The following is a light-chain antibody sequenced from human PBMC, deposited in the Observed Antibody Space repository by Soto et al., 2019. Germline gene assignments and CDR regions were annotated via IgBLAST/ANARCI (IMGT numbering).Light chain of an antibody. CDR1: SSDVGGYKY. CDR3: SSYAGRNNWV. Sequence: QSVLTQPPSASGSPGQSVTISCTGTSSDVGGYKYVSWYQQHPGKAPKLMIYEVSKRPSGVPDRFSGSKSGNTASLTVSGLQAEDEADYYCSSYAGRNNWVFGGGTKVTV. CDR2: EVS. V-gene: IGLV2-8*01. J-gene: IGLJ3*02.